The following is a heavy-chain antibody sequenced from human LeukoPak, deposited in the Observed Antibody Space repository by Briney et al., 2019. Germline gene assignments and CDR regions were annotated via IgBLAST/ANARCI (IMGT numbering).Heavy chain of an antibody. CDR2: INYSGRS. D-gene: IGHD2-21*01. J-gene: IGHJ4*02. CDR3: ARLDCLSDECYNY. CDR1: GNSITSDF. V-gene: IGHV4-59*08. Sequence: PSETLSLTCIVSGNSITSDFWSWIRQSPGKGLEWIGYINYSGRSEYDSSLKSRVTISVDRSRKRVSLKMRSVTAADTAVYYCARLDCLSDECYNYWAVGALVTVSS.